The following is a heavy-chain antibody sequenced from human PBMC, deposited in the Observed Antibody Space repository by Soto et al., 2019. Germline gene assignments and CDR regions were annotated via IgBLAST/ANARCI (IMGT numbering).Heavy chain of an antibody. Sequence: QVQLQESGPGLVKPSQTLSLTCTVSGGSISSGDYYWSWIRQPPGKGLEWIGNIYHRGGTFYNPSLKSRGTITVDTSKNQFSLTLRSVSVAAAAVYYCARDDSSGYFLDYWGQGTLVTVSS. V-gene: IGHV4-30-4*01. CDR2: IYHRGGT. D-gene: IGHD3-22*01. CDR3: ARDDSSGYFLDY. J-gene: IGHJ4*01. CDR1: GGSISSGDYY.